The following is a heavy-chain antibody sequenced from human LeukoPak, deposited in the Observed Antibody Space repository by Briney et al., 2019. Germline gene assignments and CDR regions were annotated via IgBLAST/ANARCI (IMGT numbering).Heavy chain of an antibody. D-gene: IGHD4-17*01. Sequence: KPSETLSLTCTVSGGSISSGGYYWSWIRQHPGKGLEWIGYIYYSGSTYYNPSLKSRVTISVDTSKNQFSLKLSSVTAADTAVYYCARNLKYGDYLNWFDPWGQGTLVTVSS. CDR1: GGSISSGGYY. V-gene: IGHV4-31*03. J-gene: IGHJ5*02. CDR2: IYYSGST. CDR3: ARNLKYGDYLNWFDP.